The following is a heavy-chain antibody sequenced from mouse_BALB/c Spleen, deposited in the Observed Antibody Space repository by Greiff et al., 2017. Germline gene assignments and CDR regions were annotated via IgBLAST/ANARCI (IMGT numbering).Heavy chain of an antibody. CDR1: GFTFNTYA. J-gene: IGHJ1*01. D-gene: IGHD2-14*01. V-gene: IGHV10-1*02. CDR3: VRDYRYGYWYFDV. Sequence: GGGLVQPKGSLKLSCAASGFTFNTYAMNWVRQAPGKGLEWVARIRSKSNNYATYYADSVKDRFTISRDDSQSMLYLQMNNLKTEDTAMYYCVRDYRYGYWYFDVWGAGTTVTVSS. CDR2: IRSKSNNYAT.